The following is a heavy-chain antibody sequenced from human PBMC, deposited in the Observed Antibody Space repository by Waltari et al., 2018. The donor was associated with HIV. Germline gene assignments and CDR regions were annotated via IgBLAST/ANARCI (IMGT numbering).Heavy chain of an antibody. V-gene: IGHV4-31*03. CDR1: GGSISSGDYS. Sequence: QVQLQESGPGLVKPSQTLSLTCTVSGGSISSGDYSWTWIRQHPGKGLEWIGDIYFSGTTYYHAPLESRVTISSDTSQKPFSLNLTAVTAADTAMYYCARGGNMGYGGTFDFWGQGALVTVSS. CDR2: IYFSGTT. D-gene: IGHD2-15*01. J-gene: IGHJ4*02. CDR3: ARGGNMGYGGTFDF.